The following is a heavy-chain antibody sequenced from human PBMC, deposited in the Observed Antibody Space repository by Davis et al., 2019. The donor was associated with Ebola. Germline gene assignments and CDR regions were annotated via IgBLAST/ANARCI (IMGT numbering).Heavy chain of an antibody. J-gene: IGHJ6*02. CDR2: INAGNGNT. V-gene: IGHV1-3*01. D-gene: IGHD3-9*01. CDR3: ARDLGAYYDILTGYTATYYYYGMDV. Sequence: ASVKVSCKASGYTFTSYAMHWVRQAPGQRLEWMGWINAGNGNTKYSQKFQGRVTITRDTSASTAYMELSSLRSEDTAVYYCARDLGAYYDILTGYTATYYYYGMDVWGQGTTVTVSS. CDR1: GYTFTSYA.